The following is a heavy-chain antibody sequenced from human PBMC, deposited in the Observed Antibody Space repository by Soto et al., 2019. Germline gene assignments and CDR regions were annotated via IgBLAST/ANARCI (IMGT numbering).Heavy chain of an antibody. J-gene: IGHJ4*02. V-gene: IGHV4-30-4*01. CDR2: IYYSGST. CDR1: GGSISSGDYY. D-gene: IGHD4-17*01. Sequence: QVQLQESGPGLVKPSQTLSLTCTVSGGSISSGDYYWSWIRQPPGKVLEWIGYIYYSGSTYYNPSINSRVTISVDTSKNQCSLKLSSVTAADKAVYYCAGGLDYGDYSIVKFYYWGQGTLVTVAS. CDR3: AGGLDYGDYSIVKFYY.